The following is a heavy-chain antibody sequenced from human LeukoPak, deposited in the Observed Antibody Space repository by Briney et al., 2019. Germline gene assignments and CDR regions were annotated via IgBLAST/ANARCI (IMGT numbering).Heavy chain of an antibody. CDR1: GFTFSSYS. CDR3: ARDDSSGYSQIDY. Sequence: PGGSLRLSCAASGFTFSSYSMNWVRQAPGKGLEWVSYISSSTTIYYSDSVKGRFTISRDNAKNSLYLQMNSLRDEDTAVYYCARDDSSGYSQIDYWGQGTLVTVSS. CDR2: ISSSTTI. D-gene: IGHD3-22*01. V-gene: IGHV3-48*02. J-gene: IGHJ4*02.